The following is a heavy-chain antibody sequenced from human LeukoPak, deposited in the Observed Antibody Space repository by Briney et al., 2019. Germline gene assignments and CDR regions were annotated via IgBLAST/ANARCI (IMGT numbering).Heavy chain of an antibody. CDR1: GFTFTDYW. J-gene: IGHJ3*02. CDR3: AKVSVVAGRNAFDI. V-gene: IGHV3-23*01. CDR2: IGGSGTST. Sequence: GGSLRLSCAASGFTFTDYWMSWVRQAPGKGLEWVSVIGGSGTSTYYADSVKGRFTISRDNSKNMLYLQMNSLRVEDTAIYYCAKVSVVAGRNAFDIWGQGTMVTVSS. D-gene: IGHD3-22*01.